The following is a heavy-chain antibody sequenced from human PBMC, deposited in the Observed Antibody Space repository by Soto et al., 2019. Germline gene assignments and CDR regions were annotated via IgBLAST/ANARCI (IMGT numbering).Heavy chain of an antibody. J-gene: IGHJ3*02. Sequence: SETLSLTCTVSNASIPSRKWWTWVCQTPGKGLEWIGEIYHSGSINHNPSLKSRVTMSVDKSKNQFSLKMTSVTAADTGVYYCASKFGELLADAFDIWGQGTVVT. CDR3: ASKFGELLADAFDI. CDR1: NASIPSRKW. CDR2: IYHSGSI. D-gene: IGHD3-10*01. V-gene: IGHV4-4*02.